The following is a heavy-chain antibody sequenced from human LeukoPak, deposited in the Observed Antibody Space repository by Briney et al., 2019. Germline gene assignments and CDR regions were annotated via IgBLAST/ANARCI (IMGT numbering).Heavy chain of an antibody. J-gene: IGHJ5*02. V-gene: IGHV4-39*07. D-gene: IGHD3-16*01. Sequence: SETLSLTCSVSGGSVTTGTDHWAWIRQPPGKGLEWIGSVYFDGGTHYNRSLQSRVAISVDTSKNQYSLRLSSVTAADTAVYYCARDHYYDGLGRFDPWGQGILVTVSS. CDR2: VYFDGGT. CDR1: GGSVTTGTDH. CDR3: ARDHYYDGLGRFDP.